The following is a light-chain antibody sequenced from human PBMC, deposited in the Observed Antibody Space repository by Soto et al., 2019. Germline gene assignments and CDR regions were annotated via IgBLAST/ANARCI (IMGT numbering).Light chain of an antibody. CDR3: SSYTTSNTRQIV. Sequence: QSVLTQPASVSGSPGRSITISCTGTSSDVGGYNYVSWYQHHPGKAPKLIIYDVTNRPSGVSNPFSGSKPGNTASLTISGLQPEDEADYYCSSYTTSNTRQIVFGTGTKVTVL. V-gene: IGLV2-14*03. CDR1: SSDVGGYNY. J-gene: IGLJ1*01. CDR2: DVT.